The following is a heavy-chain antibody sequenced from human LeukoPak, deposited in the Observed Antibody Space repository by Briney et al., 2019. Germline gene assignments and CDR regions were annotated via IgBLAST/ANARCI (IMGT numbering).Heavy chain of an antibody. V-gene: IGHV3-30*18. J-gene: IGHJ4*02. Sequence: PGRSLRLSCAASGFTFSSYGMHWVRQAPGKGLEWVAVISYDGSNKYYADSVKGRFTISRDNSKNTLYLQMNSLRAEDTAVYYCAKLVAARDFDYWGQGTLVTVPS. D-gene: IGHD6-6*01. CDR1: GFTFSSYG. CDR3: AKLVAARDFDY. CDR2: ISYDGSNK.